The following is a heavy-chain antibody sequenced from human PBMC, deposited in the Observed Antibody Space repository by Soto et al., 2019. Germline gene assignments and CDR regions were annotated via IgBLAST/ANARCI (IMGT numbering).Heavy chain of an antibody. CDR2: MNPNSGNT. Sequence: GASVKVSCKASGDTFTSYDINWVRQATGQGLEWMGWMNPNSGNTGYAQKFQGRVTMTRNTSISTAYMELSSLRSEDTAVYYCARVIAVADAFDIWGQGTMVTVSS. J-gene: IGHJ3*02. CDR3: ARVIAVADAFDI. CDR1: GDTFTSYD. D-gene: IGHD6-19*01. V-gene: IGHV1-8*01.